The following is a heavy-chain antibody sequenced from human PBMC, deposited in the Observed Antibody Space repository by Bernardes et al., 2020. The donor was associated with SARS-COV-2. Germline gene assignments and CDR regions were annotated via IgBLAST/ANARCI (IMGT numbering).Heavy chain of an antibody. D-gene: IGHD4-17*01. V-gene: IGHV4-61*02. CDR3: ARDTSYGDSGYYYYGMDV. Sequence: TLSLTCTVSGGSISSGSYYWSWIRQPAGKGLEWIGRIYTSGSTNYNPSLKSRVTISVDTSKNQFSLKLSSVTAADTAVYYCARDTSYGDSGYYYYGMDVWGQGTTVTVSS. CDR2: IYTSGST. CDR1: GGSISSGSYY. J-gene: IGHJ6*02.